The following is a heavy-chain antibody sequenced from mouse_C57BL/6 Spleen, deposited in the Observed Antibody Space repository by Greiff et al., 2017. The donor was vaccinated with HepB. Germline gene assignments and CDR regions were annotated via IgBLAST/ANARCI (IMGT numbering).Heavy chain of an antibody. CDR1: GYAFSSSW. Sequence: VQLQQSGPELVKPGASVKISCKASGYAFSSSWMNWVKQRPGKGLEWIGRIYPGDGDTNYNGKFKGKATLTADKYSSTAYMQLSSLTSEDSAVYFCARGNFDYWGQGTTLTVSS. J-gene: IGHJ2*01. CDR2: IYPGDGDT. CDR3: ARGNFDY. V-gene: IGHV1-82*01.